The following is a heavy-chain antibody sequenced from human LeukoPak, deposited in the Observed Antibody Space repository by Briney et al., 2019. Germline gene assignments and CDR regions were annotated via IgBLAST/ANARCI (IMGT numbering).Heavy chain of an antibody. D-gene: IGHD5-24*01. Sequence: PSETLSLTCTVSGGSISSYYWSWIRQPPGKGLEWIGYIYYSGSTNYNPSLKSRVTISVDTSKNQFSLKLSSVTAADTAVYYCARELIRDGYNGNAFDIWGQGTMVTVSS. V-gene: IGHV4-59*01. CDR3: ARELIRDGYNGNAFDI. CDR1: GGSISSYY. J-gene: IGHJ3*02. CDR2: IYYSGST.